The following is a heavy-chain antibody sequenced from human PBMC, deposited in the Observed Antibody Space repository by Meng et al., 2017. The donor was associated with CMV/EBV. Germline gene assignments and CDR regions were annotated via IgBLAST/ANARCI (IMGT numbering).Heavy chain of an antibody. CDR1: GGSFSGYY. CDR3: ARGRHYYGSGSYSKAHNWFDP. Sequence: SETLSLTCAVYGGSFSGYYWSWIRQPPGKGLERIGEINHSGSTNYNPSLKSRVTISVDTSKNQFSLKLSSVTAADTAVYYCARGRHYYGSGSYSKAHNWFDPWGQGTLVTVSS. J-gene: IGHJ5*02. CDR2: INHSGST. V-gene: IGHV4-34*01. D-gene: IGHD3-10*01.